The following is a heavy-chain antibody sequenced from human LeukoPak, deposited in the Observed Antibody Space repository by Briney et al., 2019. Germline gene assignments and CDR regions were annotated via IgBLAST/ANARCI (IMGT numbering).Heavy chain of an antibody. D-gene: IGHD3-10*01. J-gene: IGHJ4*02. Sequence: SETLSLTSTVSGGSISSYYWSWIRQPPGKGLEWIGYIYYSGSTNYNPSLKSRVTISVDTSKNQFSLKLSSVTAADTAVYYCASISLGRSYTPRFDYWGQGTLVTVSS. CDR3: ASISLGRSYTPRFDY. CDR1: GGSISSYY. V-gene: IGHV4-59*08. CDR2: IYYSGST.